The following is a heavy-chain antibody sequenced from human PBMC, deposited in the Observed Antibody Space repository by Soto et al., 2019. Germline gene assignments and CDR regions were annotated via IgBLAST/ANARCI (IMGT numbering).Heavy chain of an antibody. D-gene: IGHD2-15*01. CDR3: ASRLGGNPFGHWYFDL. V-gene: IGHV1-69*01. CDR2: IIPIFGTA. Sequence: QVQLVQSGAEVKKPGSSVRVSCKASGGTFSSYAISWVRQAPGQGLEWMGGIIPIFGTANYAQKFQGRVTITADESTSTAYMELSSLRSEDTAVYYCASRLGGNPFGHWYFDLWGRGTLVTVSS. CDR1: GGTFSSYA. J-gene: IGHJ2*01.